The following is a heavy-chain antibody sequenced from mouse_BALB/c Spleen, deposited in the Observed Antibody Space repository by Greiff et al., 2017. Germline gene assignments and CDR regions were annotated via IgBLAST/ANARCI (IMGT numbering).Heavy chain of an antibody. CDR2: ISYSGST. J-gene: IGHJ1*01. CDR1: GYSITSDYA. CDR3: ATRGVYGYDEGGYWYFDV. V-gene: IGHV3-2*02. Sequence: ESGPGLVKPSQSLSLTCTVTGYSITSDYAWNWIRQFPGNKLEWMGYISYSGSTSYNPSLKSRISITRDTSKNQFFLQLNSVTTEDTATYYCATRGVYGYDEGGYWYFDVWGAGTTVTVSS. D-gene: IGHD2-2*01.